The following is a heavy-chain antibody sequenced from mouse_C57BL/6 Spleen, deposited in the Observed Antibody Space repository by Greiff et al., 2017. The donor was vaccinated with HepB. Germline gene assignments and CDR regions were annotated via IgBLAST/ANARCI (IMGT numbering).Heavy chain of an antibody. CDR3: ATRFAY. CDR1: GFTFSSYG. V-gene: IGHV5-6*01. CDR2: ISSSGSYT. Sequence: VQLKQSGGDLVKPGGSLKLSCAASGFTFSSYGMSWVRQTPDKRLEWVATISSSGSYTYYPDSVKGRFTISRDNAKNTLYLQMSSLKSEDTAMYYCATRFAYWGQGTLVTVSA. J-gene: IGHJ3*01.